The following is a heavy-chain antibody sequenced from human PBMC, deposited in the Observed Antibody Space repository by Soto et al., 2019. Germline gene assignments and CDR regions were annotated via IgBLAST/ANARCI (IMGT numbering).Heavy chain of an antibody. Sequence: EVRLVESGGDLVKPGGSLRLSCAASGFTFSNSWMNWVRQAPGKGLEWVGRVKSKTDGATTDYAAPVEGRFTVSRDDSKNTLYLQMNSLKIEDTAVYYCTTIFRWGQGTLVTVSS. D-gene: IGHD2-21*01. CDR1: GFTFSNSW. CDR3: TTIFR. V-gene: IGHV3-15*01. CDR2: VKSKTDGATT. J-gene: IGHJ4*02.